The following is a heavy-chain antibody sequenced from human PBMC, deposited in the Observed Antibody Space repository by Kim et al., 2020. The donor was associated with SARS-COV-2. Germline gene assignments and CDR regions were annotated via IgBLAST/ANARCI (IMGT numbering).Heavy chain of an antibody. V-gene: IGHV3-30*18. CDR2: ISYDGRNT. CDR3: AKGGIPGEWALDY. CDR1: GFTFSTYG. D-gene: IGHD3-10*01. Sequence: GGSLRLSCAASGFTFSTYGMHWVRQAPGKGLEWVAVISYDGRNTYYGDSVKGRFTISRDNSKNTLYLQVNSLRVEDTAVYYCAKGGIPGEWALDYWGQGTLVTVSS. J-gene: IGHJ4*02.